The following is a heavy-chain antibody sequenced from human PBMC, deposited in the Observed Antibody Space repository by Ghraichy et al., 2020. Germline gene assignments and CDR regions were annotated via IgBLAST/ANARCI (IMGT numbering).Heavy chain of an antibody. CDR1: GDSVSSNSAA. J-gene: IGHJ4*02. D-gene: IGHD3-22*01. CDR2: TYYRSKWYN. Sequence: SQTLSLTCAISGDSVSSNSAAWNWIRQSPSRGLEWLGRTYYRSKWYNDYAVSVKSRITINPDTSKNQFSLQLNSVTPEDTAVYYCARDDYYDSSGYYYPNHFDYWGQGTLVTVSS. CDR3: ARDDYYDSSGYYYPNHFDY. V-gene: IGHV6-1*01.